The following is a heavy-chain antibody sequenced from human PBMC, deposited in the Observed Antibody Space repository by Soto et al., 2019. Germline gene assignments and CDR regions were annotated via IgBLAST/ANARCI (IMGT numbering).Heavy chain of an antibody. CDR1: GYTFTSYS. J-gene: IGHJ4*02. CDR3: ARDAPPADY. Sequence: QVQLVQSGAEVKKPGASVKVSCKASGYTFTSYSISWVRPAPGQGLEWMGWISAYNGNTNYAQKLQGRVAMTTDTSTSTADTELRSLRSDDKAVYYCARDAPPADYWGQGTLVTVSS. V-gene: IGHV1-18*01. CDR2: ISAYNGNT.